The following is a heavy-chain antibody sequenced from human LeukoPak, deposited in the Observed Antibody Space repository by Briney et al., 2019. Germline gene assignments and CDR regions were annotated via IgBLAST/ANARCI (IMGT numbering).Heavy chain of an antibody. J-gene: IGHJ4*02. CDR2: DSYSGST. CDR1: GGSISSTSYY. V-gene: IGHV4-39*01. D-gene: IGHD6-25*01. Sequence: SETLSLTCAGSGGSISSTSYYWGWIRQPPGKGLEWIGSDSYSGSTYFNVSLKSRVTISLDTSKNQFSLKLSSVIAADTAVYYCVRQRDSGFFDYWGQGSRVTVSS. CDR3: VRQRDSGFFDY.